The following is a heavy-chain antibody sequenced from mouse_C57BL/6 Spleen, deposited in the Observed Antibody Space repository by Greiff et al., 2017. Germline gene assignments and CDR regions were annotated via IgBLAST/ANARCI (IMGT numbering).Heavy chain of an antibody. D-gene: IGHD3-1*01. V-gene: IGHV1-82*01. J-gene: IGHJ4*01. CDR1: GYAFRSSW. CDR3: ARKGQLVGAMDY. CDR2: IYPGDGDT. Sequence: VKLQQSGPELVKPGASVKISCKASGYAFRSSWMNWVKQRPGKGLEWIGRIYPGDGDTNYNGKFKGKATLTADKSSSTAYLQLSSLTSEDSAVYFCARKGQLVGAMDYWGQGTSVTVSS.